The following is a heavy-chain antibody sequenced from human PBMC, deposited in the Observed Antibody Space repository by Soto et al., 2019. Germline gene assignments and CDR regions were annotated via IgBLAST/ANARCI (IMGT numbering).Heavy chain of an antibody. CDR2: IYPGDSDT. J-gene: IGHJ6*02. D-gene: IGHD6-13*01. V-gene: IGHV5-51*01. Sequence: GESLKISCTGSGYSFTSYLIGWVRQMPGKGLEWMGIIYPGDSDTRYSPSFQGQVTISADKSISTAYLQLSSLKASDTAMYYCATRVQDPGKYYYGMDVWGQGTTVTVSS. CDR1: GYSFTSYL. CDR3: ATRVQDPGKYYYGMDV.